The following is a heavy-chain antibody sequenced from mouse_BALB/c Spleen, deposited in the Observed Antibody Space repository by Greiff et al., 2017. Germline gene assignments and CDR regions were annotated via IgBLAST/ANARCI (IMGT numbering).Heavy chain of an antibody. D-gene: IGHD1-2*01. CDR2: INSDGGST. J-gene: IGHJ4*01. CDR3: ARGGITTGAMDY. CDR1: EYEFPSHD. Sequence: DVKLVESGGGLVQPGESLKLSCESNEYEFPSHDMSWVRKTPEKRLELVAAINSDGGSTYYPDTMERRFIISRDNTKKTLYLQMSSLRSEDTALYYCARGGITTGAMDYWGQGTSVTVSS. V-gene: IGHV5-2*01.